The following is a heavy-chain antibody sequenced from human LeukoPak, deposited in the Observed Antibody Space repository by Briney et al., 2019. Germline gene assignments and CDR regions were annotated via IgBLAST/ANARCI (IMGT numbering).Heavy chain of an antibody. Sequence: ASVKVSCKASGYTFTSYDINWVRQAIGQGLEWMGWMNPNSGNTGYAQKFQGRVTMTRNTSIRTAYMELSSLRSEDTAVYYCARGRRLRLGELFFYWGQGTLVTVSS. V-gene: IGHV1-8*01. CDR3: ARGRRLRLGELFFY. D-gene: IGHD3-16*01. J-gene: IGHJ4*02. CDR2: MNPNSGNT. CDR1: GYTFTSYD.